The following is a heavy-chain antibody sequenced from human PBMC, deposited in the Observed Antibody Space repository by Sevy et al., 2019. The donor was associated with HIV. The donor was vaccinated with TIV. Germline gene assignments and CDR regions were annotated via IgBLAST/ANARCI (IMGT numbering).Heavy chain of an antibody. CDR2: ISGSGGSGDKT. D-gene: IGHD3-22*01. V-gene: IGHV3-23*01. Sequence: GGSLRLSCAASGFTFSRYAMNWVRQAPGKGLEWVSGISGSGGSGDKTNYADSVKGRFTVSRDDSKNSLYLQLNGLGAEYRAICYCARKYDSSGYFDYWGQGTLVTVSS. CDR1: GFTFSRYA. J-gene: IGHJ4*02. CDR3: ARKYDSSGYFDY.